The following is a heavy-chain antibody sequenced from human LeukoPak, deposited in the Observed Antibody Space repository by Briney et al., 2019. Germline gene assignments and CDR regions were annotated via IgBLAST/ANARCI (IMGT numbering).Heavy chain of an antibody. CDR3: TRVGRYFDWLNDY. J-gene: IGHJ4*02. Sequence: PGRSLRLSCTASGFTFGDYAMSWFRQAPGKGLEWVGFIRSKAYGGTTEYAASVKGRFTISRDDSKSIAYLQMNSLKTEDAAVYYCTRVGRYFDWLNDYWGQGTLVTVSS. CDR1: GFTFGDYA. V-gene: IGHV3-49*03. D-gene: IGHD3-9*01. CDR2: IRSKAYGGTT.